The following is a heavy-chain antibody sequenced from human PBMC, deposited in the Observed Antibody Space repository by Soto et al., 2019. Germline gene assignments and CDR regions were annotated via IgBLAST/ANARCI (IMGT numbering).Heavy chain of an antibody. CDR3: ARERGYYASSGYYSEGCDY. J-gene: IGHJ4*02. CDR1: GGSVSSGSYY. Sequence: QVQLQESGPGLVKPSETLSLTCTVSGGSVSSGSYYWSWIRQPPGKGLEWIGYIYYSGSTNYNPSLKSRVTISVDTSKNQFSLKLSSVTAADTAVYYCARERGYYASSGYYSEGCDYWGQGTLVTVSS. V-gene: IGHV4-61*01. D-gene: IGHD3-22*01. CDR2: IYYSGST.